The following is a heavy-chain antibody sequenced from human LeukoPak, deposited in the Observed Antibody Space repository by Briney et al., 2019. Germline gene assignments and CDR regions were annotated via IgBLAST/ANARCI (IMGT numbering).Heavy chain of an antibody. J-gene: IGHJ4*02. CDR3: AKAFLVVTIFDY. CDR2: IYYSGST. Sequence: SETLSLTCTVSGGSISSYYWSWIRQPPGKGLEWIGYIYYSGSTNYNPSLKSRVTISVDTSKNQFSLKLSSVTAADTAVYYCAKAFLVVTIFDYWGQGTLVTVSS. D-gene: IGHD3-22*01. CDR1: GGSISSYY. V-gene: IGHV4-59*01.